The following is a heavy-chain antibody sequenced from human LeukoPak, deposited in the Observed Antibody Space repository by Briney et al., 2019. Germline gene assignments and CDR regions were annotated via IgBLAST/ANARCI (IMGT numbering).Heavy chain of an antibody. D-gene: IGHD6-13*01. J-gene: IGHJ5*02. V-gene: IGHV4-59*12. CDR3: ARETIAAASPGRTWFDP. CDR2: IYYSGTT. CDR1: GGSLSSYY. Sequence: PSETLSLTCTVSGGSLSSYYWSWIRQPPGKGLEWIGYIYYSGTTNYNPSLKSRVTISADTSKNQFSLKLNSVTAADTAVYYCARETIAAASPGRTWFDPRGQGTLVTVSS.